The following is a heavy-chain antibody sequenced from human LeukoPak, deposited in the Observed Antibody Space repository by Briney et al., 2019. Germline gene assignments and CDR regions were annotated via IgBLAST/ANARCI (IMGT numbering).Heavy chain of an antibody. D-gene: IGHD5-12*01. CDR2: INPNSGGT. Sequence: ASVKVSCKASGYTFTGYYMHWVRQAPGQGLEWMGWINPNSGGTNYAQKFQGRVTMTRDTSISTAYMELSSLRSEDMAVYYCAREYSGYVGAFDYWGQGTLVTVS. CDR1: GYTFTGYY. V-gene: IGHV1-2*02. CDR3: AREYSGYVGAFDY. J-gene: IGHJ4*02.